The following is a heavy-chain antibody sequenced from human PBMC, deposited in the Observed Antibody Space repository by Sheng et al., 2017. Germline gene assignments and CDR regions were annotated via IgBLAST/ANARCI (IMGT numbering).Heavy chain of an antibody. CDR3: ARGVDITMVRGVFYFDY. D-gene: IGHD3-10*01. V-gene: IGHV4-34*01. Sequence: QVQLQQWGAGLLKPSETLSLTCAVYGGSFSGYYWSWIRQPPGKGLEWIGEINHSGSTNYNPSLKSRVTISVDTSKNQFSLKLSSVTAADTAVYYCARGVDITMVRGVFYFDYWGQGTLVTVSS. CDR1: GGSFSGYY. J-gene: IGHJ4*02. CDR2: INHSGST.